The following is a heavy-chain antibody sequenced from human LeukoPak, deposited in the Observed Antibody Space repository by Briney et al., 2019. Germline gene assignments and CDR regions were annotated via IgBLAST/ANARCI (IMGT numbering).Heavy chain of an antibody. D-gene: IGHD6-13*01. J-gene: IGHJ4*02. V-gene: IGHV2-70*11. Sequence: ESGPTLVNPTQTLTLTCTFSGFSLSTSGMCVSWIRQPPGKALGWLARIDWDGDKYYNTSLKTRLTISKDTSKNQVVLTMTNMDPVDTASYYCARIRGSRYYFDYWGQGTLVTVSS. CDR1: GFSLSTSGMC. CDR2: IDWDGDK. CDR3: ARIRGSRYYFDY.